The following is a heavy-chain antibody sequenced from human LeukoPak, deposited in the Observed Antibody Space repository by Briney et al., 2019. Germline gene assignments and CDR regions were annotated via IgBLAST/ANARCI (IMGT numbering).Heavy chain of an antibody. Sequence: GGSLRLSCAASGFNFSTYSMNWVRQAPGKGLEWVSSIDFTSTYIDYADSVKGRFAISRDNAKKSLYLQMNSLRVDDTAVYYCAKDESRVRGVIRDAFDFWGQGTLVTVSS. D-gene: IGHD3-10*01. J-gene: IGHJ3*01. CDR1: GFNFSTYS. CDR2: IDFTSTYI. V-gene: IGHV3-21*01. CDR3: AKDESRVRGVIRDAFDF.